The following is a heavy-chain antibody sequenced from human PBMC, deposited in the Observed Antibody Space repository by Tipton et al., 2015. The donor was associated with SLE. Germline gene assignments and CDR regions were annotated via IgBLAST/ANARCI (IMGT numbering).Heavy chain of an antibody. J-gene: IGHJ4*02. CDR3: AKDTDFDY. Sequence: SLRLSCAASGFTVSSNYMSWVRQAPGKGLEWVSVIYSGGSTFYADSVKGRFTISRDNSKNTLYLHMNSLRAEDTAVYYCAKDTDFDYWGQGSLVTVSS. CDR1: GFTVSSNY. V-gene: IGHV3-66*01. CDR2: IYSGGST.